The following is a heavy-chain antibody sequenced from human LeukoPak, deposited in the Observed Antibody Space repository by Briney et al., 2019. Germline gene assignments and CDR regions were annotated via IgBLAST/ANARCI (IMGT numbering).Heavy chain of an antibody. Sequence: ASVKVSCKASGYTFTSYDINWVRQATGQGLEWMGWMNPNSGNTGYAQKFQGRVTITRNTSISTAYMELSSLRSEDTAVYYCARGRHSYESSDYYYEGDAFDIWGQGTMVTVSS. CDR2: MNPNSGNT. CDR1: GYTFTSYD. V-gene: IGHV1-8*03. J-gene: IGHJ3*02. D-gene: IGHD3-22*01. CDR3: ARGRHSYESSDYYYEGDAFDI.